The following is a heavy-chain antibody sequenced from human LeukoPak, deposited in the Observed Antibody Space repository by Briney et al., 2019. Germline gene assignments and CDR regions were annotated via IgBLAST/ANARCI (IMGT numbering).Heavy chain of an antibody. D-gene: IGHD1-20*01. CDR1: GFTFGSFA. J-gene: IGHJ3*02. Sequence: PGGSLRLSCAAPGFTFGSFALHWVRQAPGKGLEWVAFISYDGSNKYYADSVKGRFTISRDNSKNTLFLQMNSLRAEDTAIYYCAKGQRYNWDDDAVDMWGQGTMVIVSS. V-gene: IGHV3-30*04. CDR3: AKGQRYNWDDDAVDM. CDR2: ISYDGSNK.